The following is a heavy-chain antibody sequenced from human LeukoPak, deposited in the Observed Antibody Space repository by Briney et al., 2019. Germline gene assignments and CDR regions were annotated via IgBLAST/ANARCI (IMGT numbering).Heavy chain of an antibody. V-gene: IGHV3-30*04. CDR2: ISYDGSNK. D-gene: IGHD3-22*01. CDR1: GFTFSSYD. Sequence: HPGGSLRLSCAASGFTFSSYDMHWVRQAPGKGLEWVAVISYDGSNKYYADSVKGRFTISRDNSKNTLYLQMNSLRAEDTAVYYCARDSLVYYYDSSGYPNWFDPWGQGTLVTVSS. J-gene: IGHJ5*02. CDR3: ARDSLVYYYDSSGYPNWFDP.